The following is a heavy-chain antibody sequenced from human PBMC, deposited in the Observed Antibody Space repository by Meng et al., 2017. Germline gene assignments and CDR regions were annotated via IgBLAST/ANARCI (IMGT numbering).Heavy chain of an antibody. D-gene: IGHD2-15*01. CDR1: GGSFSGYY. CDR2: INHSGST. J-gene: IGHJ4*02. Sequence: SETLSLTCAVYGGSFSGYYWSWIRQPPGKGLEWIGEINHSGSTNYNPSLKSRVTISVDTSKNQFSLKLSSVTAADTDVYYCARGAVVVVAATLFDYWGQGTLVTVSS. CDR3: ARGAVVVVAATLFDY. V-gene: IGHV4-34*01.